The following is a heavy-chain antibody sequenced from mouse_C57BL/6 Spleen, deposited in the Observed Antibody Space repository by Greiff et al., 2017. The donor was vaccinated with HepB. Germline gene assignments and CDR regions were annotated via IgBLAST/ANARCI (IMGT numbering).Heavy chain of an antibody. CDR1: GYTFTSYW. CDR3: TRCIYDGYYGGFAY. J-gene: IGHJ3*01. CDR2: IYPGNSDT. D-gene: IGHD2-3*01. Sequence: VHVKQSGTVLARPGASVKMSCKTSGYTFTSYWMHWVKQRPGQGLEWIGAIYPGNSDTSYNQKFKGKAKLTAVTSASTAYMELSSLTNEDSAVYYCTRCIYDGYYGGFAYWGQGTLVTVSA. V-gene: IGHV1-5*01.